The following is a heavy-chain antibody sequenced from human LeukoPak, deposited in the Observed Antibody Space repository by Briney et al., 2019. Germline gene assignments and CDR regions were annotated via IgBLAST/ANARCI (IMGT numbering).Heavy chain of an antibody. D-gene: IGHD7-27*01. Sequence: SVKVSCKASGGTFSSYAISWVRQAPGQGLEWMGGIIPIFGTANYAQKFQGRVTITADESTSTAYMELSSLRSEDTAVYYCARDLNWGNDAFDIWGQGTMVTVSS. CDR3: ARDLNWGNDAFDI. J-gene: IGHJ3*02. CDR1: GGTFSSYA. CDR2: IIPIFGTA. V-gene: IGHV1-69*13.